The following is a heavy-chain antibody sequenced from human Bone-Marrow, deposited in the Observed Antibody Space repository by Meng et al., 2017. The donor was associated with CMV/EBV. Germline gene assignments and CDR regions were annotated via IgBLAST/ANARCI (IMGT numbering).Heavy chain of an antibody. Sequence: GGSLRLSCAASGFSFSSYWMSWVRQAPGKGLEWVANIKQDGSEKFYVDSVKGRFTIARDNAKNSLYLQMSSLRAEDTAVYYCARGDFWSGDYTDAFDIWGQGTMVTVS. D-gene: IGHD3-3*01. CDR2: IKQDGSEK. CDR3: ARGDFWSGDYTDAFDI. J-gene: IGHJ3*02. CDR1: GFSFSSYW. V-gene: IGHV3-7*01.